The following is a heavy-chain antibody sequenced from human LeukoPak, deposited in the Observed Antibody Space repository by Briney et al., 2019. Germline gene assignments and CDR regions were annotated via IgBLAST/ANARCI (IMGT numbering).Heavy chain of an antibody. CDR3: ARDVSSGSYFD. D-gene: IGHD3-10*01. V-gene: IGHV4-59*01. CDR1: GGSISSYY. Sequence: PSETLSLTCTVSGGSISSYYWSWIRQPPGKGLEWIGYIYYSGSTNYNPSLKSRVTISVDTSKNQFSLKLSSVTAADTAVYYCARDVSSGSYFDWGQGTLVTVSS. J-gene: IGHJ4*02. CDR2: IYYSGST.